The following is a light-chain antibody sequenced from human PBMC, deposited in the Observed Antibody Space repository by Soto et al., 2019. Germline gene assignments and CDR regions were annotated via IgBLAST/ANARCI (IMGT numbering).Light chain of an antibody. V-gene: IGKV1-17*01. Sequence: DIQMTESPSSLSASVGDRVTITCRASQGIRNDLGWYQQKQGKAPKCLIYAASSLHSGVPSRFSGSGSGTEGTLTISSLKQEDVATYYGLQPNSYTRTFGQGTKVDIK. CDR1: QGIRND. CDR3: LQPNSYTRT. CDR2: AAS. J-gene: IGKJ1*01.